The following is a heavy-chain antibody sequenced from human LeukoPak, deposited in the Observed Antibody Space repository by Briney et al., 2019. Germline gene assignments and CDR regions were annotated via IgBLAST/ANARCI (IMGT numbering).Heavy chain of an antibody. J-gene: IGHJ4*02. CDR1: GGSISSYY. D-gene: IGHD6-19*01. CDR3: ARLSSGWYKGHFDY. Sequence: PSETLSLTCTVSGGSISSYYWSWIRQPPGKGLEWIGYIYYSGSTNYNPSLKSRVTISVDTSKNQFSLKLSSVTAADTAVYYCARLSSGWYKGHFDYWGQGTLVTVSS. CDR2: IYYSGST. V-gene: IGHV4-59*01.